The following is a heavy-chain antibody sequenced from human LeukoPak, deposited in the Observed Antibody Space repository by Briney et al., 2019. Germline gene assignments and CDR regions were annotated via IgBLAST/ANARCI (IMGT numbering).Heavy chain of an antibody. CDR2: IRGSGGST. Sequence: GGSLRLSCAASGFTFSSYAMSWVRQAPGKGLEWVSAIRGSGGSTYYADSVRGRFNISSDNSKNTLYLQMNSLRAEDTAVYYCAKGLATYYSDYWGQGTLVTVSS. CDR1: GFTFSSYA. J-gene: IGHJ4*02. V-gene: IGHV3-23*01. D-gene: IGHD5-12*01. CDR3: AKGLATYYSDY.